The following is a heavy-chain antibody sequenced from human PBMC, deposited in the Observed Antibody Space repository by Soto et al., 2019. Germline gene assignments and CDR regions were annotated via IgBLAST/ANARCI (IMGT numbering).Heavy chain of an antibody. CDR1: GDSVSSNSAA. CDR2: TYYRSKWYN. V-gene: IGHV6-1*01. Sequence: SQTLSLTCAISGDSVSSNSAAWNWIRQSPSRGLEWLGRTYYRSKWYNDYAVSVKGRISINPDTSKNLFSLQLNSVTPEDTAVYYSAGDRKGGFVMDVWGQGTTVTVSS. D-gene: IGHD3-16*01. J-gene: IGHJ6*02. CDR3: AGDRKGGFVMDV.